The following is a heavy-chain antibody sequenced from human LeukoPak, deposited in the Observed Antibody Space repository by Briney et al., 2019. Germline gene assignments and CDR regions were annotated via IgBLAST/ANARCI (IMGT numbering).Heavy chain of an antibody. V-gene: IGHV3-23*01. Sequence: PGGSLRLSCVASGFTFSNYAMTWVRQAPGEGLEWVSVITGSGDNTYYAASLKGRFTISRDNSKNTLYLQMNNLRVEDTAVYYCAKSLHNWNSLFDYCGQGTLLTV. CDR1: GFTFSNYA. J-gene: IGHJ4*02. D-gene: IGHD1/OR15-1a*01. CDR3: AKSLHNWNSLFDY. CDR2: ITGSGDNT.